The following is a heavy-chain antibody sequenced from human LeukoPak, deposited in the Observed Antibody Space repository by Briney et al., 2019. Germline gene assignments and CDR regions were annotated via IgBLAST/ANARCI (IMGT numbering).Heavy chain of an antibody. Sequence: GASVKVSCKASGYTFTSYYIHWVRRAPGQGLEWMGIINPSDGSTSYAQKFQGRVTMTGDTSTSTVYMELSSLRSEDTAVYYCARPNPDYYGSGSLDYWGQGTLVTVSS. CDR3: ARPNPDYYGSGSLDY. V-gene: IGHV1-46*01. D-gene: IGHD3-10*01. J-gene: IGHJ4*02. CDR1: GYTFTSYY. CDR2: INPSDGST.